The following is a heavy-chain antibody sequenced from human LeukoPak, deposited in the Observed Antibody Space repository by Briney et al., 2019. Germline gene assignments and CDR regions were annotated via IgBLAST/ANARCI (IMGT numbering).Heavy chain of an antibody. CDR2: IIPIFGTA. CDR3: ARGVGASHDAFDI. CDR1: GGTFSSYA. D-gene: IGHD1-26*01. V-gene: IGHV1-69*05. J-gene: IGHJ3*02. Sequence: ASVEVSCKASGGTFSSYAISWVRQAPGQGLEWMGGIIPIFGTANYAQKFQGRVTITTDESTSTAYMELSSLRSEDTAVYYCARGVGASHDAFDIWGQGTMVTVSS.